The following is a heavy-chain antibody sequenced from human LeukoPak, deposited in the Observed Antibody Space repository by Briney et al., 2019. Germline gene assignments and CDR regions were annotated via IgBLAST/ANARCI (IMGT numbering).Heavy chain of an antibody. D-gene: IGHD6-6*01. CDR2: IYHSGST. Sequence: SETLSLTCTVSGYSISSGYYWGWIRQPPGKGLEWIGSIYHSGSTYYNPSLKSRVTISVDTSKNQFSLKLSSVTAADTAVYYCTREGLAARPVYWGQGTLVTVSS. V-gene: IGHV4-38-2*02. J-gene: IGHJ4*02. CDR3: TREGLAARPVY. CDR1: GYSISSGYY.